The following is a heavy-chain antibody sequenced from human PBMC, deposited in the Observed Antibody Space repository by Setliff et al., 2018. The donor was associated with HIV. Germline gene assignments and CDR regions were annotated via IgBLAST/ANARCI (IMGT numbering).Heavy chain of an antibody. V-gene: IGHV4-59*01. J-gene: IGHJ4*02. D-gene: IGHD3-10*01. CDR1: GGSISSYY. CDR2: IYYSGST. Sequence: ASKTLSLTCTVSGGSISSYYWSWIRQPPGKGLEWIGYIYYSGSTNYNPSLKSRVTISVDTSKNQFSLKLSSVTAADTAVYYCARGAELLWFGELHNIPYFDYWGQGTLVTVSS. CDR3: ARGAELLWFGELHNIPYFDY.